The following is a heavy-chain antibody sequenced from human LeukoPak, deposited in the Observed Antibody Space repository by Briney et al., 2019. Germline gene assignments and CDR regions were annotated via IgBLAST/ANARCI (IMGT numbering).Heavy chain of an antibody. D-gene: IGHD2-15*01. CDR1: GFTFSTYA. CDR2: ISGSGDST. Sequence: GGSLRLSCAASGFTFSTYAVNWVRQAPGKGLEWVSTISGSGDSTYYADSVKGRFTISRDNAKNSLYLQMNSLRAEDTAVYYCARVVPEDIVVVVAAPGNYYYGMDVWGQGTTVTVSS. CDR3: ARVVPEDIVVVVAAPGNYYYGMDV. V-gene: IGHV3-21*01. J-gene: IGHJ6*02.